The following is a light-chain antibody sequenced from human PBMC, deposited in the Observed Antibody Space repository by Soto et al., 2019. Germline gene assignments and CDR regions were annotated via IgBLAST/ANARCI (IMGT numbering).Light chain of an antibody. V-gene: IGKV3-11*01. J-gene: IGKJ5*01. CDR2: DAS. CDR3: QQRSNWPPIT. Sequence: TQSPSSLSASVGDRVTIPCRASQSISRYLAWYQQKPGQAPRLLIYDASNRATGIPARFSGSGSGTDFTLTISSLEPEDFAVYYCQQRSNWPPITFGQGTRLEIK. CDR1: QSISRY.